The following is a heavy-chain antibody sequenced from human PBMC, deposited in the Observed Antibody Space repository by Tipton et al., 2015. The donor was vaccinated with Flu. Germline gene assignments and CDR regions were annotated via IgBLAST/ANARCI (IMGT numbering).Heavy chain of an antibody. CDR1: GGTFRNSG. J-gene: IGHJ4*02. Sequence: QLVQSGAEAKKPGSSVRVSCKASGGTFRNSGISWVRQAPGQGLEWMGEIIPIFGTTKYTQEFQGRVTITADESTSTAYLELSSLRSDDTAVYYCAREEDPSSGWSHYFDYWGQGTLLTVSS. CDR3: AREEDPSSGWSHYFDY. V-gene: IGHV1-69*01. CDR2: IIPIFGTT. D-gene: IGHD6-19*01.